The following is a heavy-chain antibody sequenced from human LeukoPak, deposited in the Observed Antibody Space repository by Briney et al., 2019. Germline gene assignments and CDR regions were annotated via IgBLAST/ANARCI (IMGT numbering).Heavy chain of an antibody. CDR1: GYAFTSYG. D-gene: IGHD3-9*01. CDR2: ISAYNGNT. J-gene: IGHJ6*02. Sequence: AASVKASCKASGYAFTSYGISWVRQAPGQGLEWMGWISAYNGNTNYAQKLQGRVTMTTDTSTSTAYMELRSLRSDDTAMYYCARDDVGPELRYFDWLLRDYYGMDVWGQGTTVTVSS. CDR3: ARDDVGPELRYFDWLLRDYYGMDV. V-gene: IGHV1-18*01.